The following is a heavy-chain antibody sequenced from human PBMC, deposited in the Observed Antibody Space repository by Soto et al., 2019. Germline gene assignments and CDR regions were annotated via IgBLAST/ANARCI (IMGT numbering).Heavy chain of an antibody. V-gene: IGHV3-48*02. D-gene: IGHD3-22*01. CDR1: GFTFSSYS. Sequence: SGGSLRLSCAASGFTFSSYSMNWVRQAPGKGLEWVPYISSSSSTIYYADSVKGRFTISRDNAKNSLYLQMNSLRDEDTAVYYCARDPPSSNYDSSGYYPEYFQHWGQGTLVTVSS. CDR3: ARDPPSSNYDSSGYYPEYFQH. J-gene: IGHJ1*01. CDR2: ISSSSSTI.